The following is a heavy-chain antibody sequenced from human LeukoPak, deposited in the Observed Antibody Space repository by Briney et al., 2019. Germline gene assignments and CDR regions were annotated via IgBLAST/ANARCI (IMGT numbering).Heavy chain of an antibody. D-gene: IGHD2/OR15-2a*01. CDR1: GFTFSSYW. J-gene: IGHJ4*02. Sequence: GGSLRLSCAASGFTFSSYWMTWVRQAPGKGLQWVANIKQDGSEKYYVDPVKGRFTISRDNAKNSLYLQMDSLRTEDTAVYYCARVLYGHWGQGTLVTVSS. CDR2: IKQDGSEK. V-gene: IGHV3-7*01. CDR3: ARVLYGH.